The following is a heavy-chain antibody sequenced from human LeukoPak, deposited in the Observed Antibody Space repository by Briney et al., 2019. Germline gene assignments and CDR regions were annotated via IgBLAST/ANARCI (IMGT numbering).Heavy chain of an antibody. Sequence: PSETLSFTCAVYGGSFRGYYWSWIRQPPGKGLDWIGETNHSRSTNYNPSLKSRVTISVDTSKHQFSLKLSSVTAADTAVYYCARGFDFWSGYYRRFDPWGQGTLVTVSS. CDR2: TNHSRST. V-gene: IGHV4-34*01. D-gene: IGHD3-3*01. J-gene: IGHJ5*02. CDR3: ARGFDFWSGYYRRFDP. CDR1: GGSFRGYY.